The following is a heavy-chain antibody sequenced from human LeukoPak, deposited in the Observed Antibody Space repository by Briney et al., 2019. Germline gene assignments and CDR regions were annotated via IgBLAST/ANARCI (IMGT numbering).Heavy chain of an antibody. CDR2: IYTSGST. CDR1: GGSISSYY. Sequence: SETLSLTCTVSGGSISSYYWSWIRQPAGKRLEWIGRIYTSGSTNYNPSLKSRVTMSVDTSKNQFSLKLSSVTAADTAVYYCARDSHCSGGSCYYWYMDVWGKGTTVTVSS. CDR3: ARDSHCSGGSCYYWYMDV. J-gene: IGHJ6*03. V-gene: IGHV4-4*07. D-gene: IGHD2-15*01.